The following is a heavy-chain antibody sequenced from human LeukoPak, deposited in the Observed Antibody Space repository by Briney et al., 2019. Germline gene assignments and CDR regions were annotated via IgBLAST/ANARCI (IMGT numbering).Heavy chain of an antibody. V-gene: IGHV1-2*02. CDR2: INPNSGGT. J-gene: IGHJ4*02. CDR3: ASGFEDYDFWSGFPPSFDY. D-gene: IGHD3-3*01. CDR1: GYTFTGYY. Sequence: ASVKVSCKASGYTFTGYYMHWVRQAPRQGLEWMGGINPNSGGTNYAQKFQGRVTMTRDTSISTAHMELSRLRSDDTAVYYCASGFEDYDFWSGFPPSFDYWGQGTLVTVSS.